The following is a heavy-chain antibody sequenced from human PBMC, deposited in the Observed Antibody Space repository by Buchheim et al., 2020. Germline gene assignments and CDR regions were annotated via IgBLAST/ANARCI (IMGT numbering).Heavy chain of an antibody. CDR2: ISYDGSNK. J-gene: IGHJ4*02. Sequence: QVQLVESGGGVVQPGRSLRLSCAASGFTFSSYAMHWVRQAPGKGLEWVAVISYDGSNKYYADSVKGRFTISRDNSTNTLSLQMNSLRAEDTAVYYCARESFGGPFDYWGQGTL. D-gene: IGHD3-10*01. CDR3: ARESFGGPFDY. CDR1: GFTFSSYA. V-gene: IGHV3-30*04.